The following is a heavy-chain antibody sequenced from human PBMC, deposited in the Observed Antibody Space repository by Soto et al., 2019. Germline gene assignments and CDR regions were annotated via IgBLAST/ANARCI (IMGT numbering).Heavy chain of an antibody. Sequence: QVQLVQSGAEVKKPGASVKVSCKASGYTFTTYYMHWVRQAPGQGLEWMGIISPDGGRTSYAQKFEGRVTMNSDTSTSTVDMELSSLRSEDTAVYYCATRDPGHYWGQGTLVTVSS. J-gene: IGHJ4*02. CDR1: GYTFTTYY. CDR3: ATRDPGHY. CDR2: ISPDGGRT. V-gene: IGHV1-46*01.